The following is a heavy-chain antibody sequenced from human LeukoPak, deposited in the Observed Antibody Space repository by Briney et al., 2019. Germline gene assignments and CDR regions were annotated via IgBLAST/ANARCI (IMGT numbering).Heavy chain of an antibody. J-gene: IGHJ3*02. CDR2: IYHSGST. V-gene: IGHV4-30-2*01. Sequence: SETLSLTCAVSGGSISSGGYSWSWIRQPPGKGLEWIGYIYHSGSTYYNPSLKSRVTISVDRSKNQFSLKLSSVTAADTAVYHCARGYRRDAFDIWGQGTMVTVSS. CDR1: GGSISSGGYS. CDR3: ARGYRRDAFDI. D-gene: IGHD2-2*02.